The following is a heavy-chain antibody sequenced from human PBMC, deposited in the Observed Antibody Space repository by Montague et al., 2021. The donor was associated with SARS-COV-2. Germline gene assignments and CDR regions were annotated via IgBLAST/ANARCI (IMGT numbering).Heavy chain of an antibody. Sequence: SETLSLTCTVSGGSISSSNYYWGWIRQPPGKGLEWIGSIYYSGSTYYNPSLKSRVTIFVDTSKNQFSLKLSSVTAADTAVHYCASPTYYYDSSGSDAFDIWGQGTMVTVSS. J-gene: IGHJ3*02. CDR1: GGSISSSNYY. CDR3: ASPTYYYDSSGSDAFDI. D-gene: IGHD3-22*01. CDR2: IYYSGST. V-gene: IGHV4-39*01.